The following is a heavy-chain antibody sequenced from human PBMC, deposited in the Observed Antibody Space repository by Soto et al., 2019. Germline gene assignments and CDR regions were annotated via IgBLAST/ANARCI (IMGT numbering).Heavy chain of an antibody. V-gene: IGHV3-23*01. CDR1: GFTFSSYA. CDR3: AKSAGYSYGFRGEAFDI. D-gene: IGHD5-18*01. J-gene: IGHJ3*02. Sequence: GGSLRLSCAASGFTFSSYAMIWVRQAPGKGLEWVSAISGSGGSTYYADSVKGRFTISRDNSKNTLYLQMNSLRAEDTAVYYCAKSAGYSYGFRGEAFDIWGQGTMVTVSS. CDR2: ISGSGGST.